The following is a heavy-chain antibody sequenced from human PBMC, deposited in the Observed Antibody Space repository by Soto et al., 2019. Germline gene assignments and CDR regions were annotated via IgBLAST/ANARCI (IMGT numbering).Heavy chain of an antibody. CDR2: IYYSGST. Sequence: SETLSLTCTVSGGSISTYYWSWIRQPPGKGLEWIGYIYYSGSTNYNPSLKSRVTMSVDTSKNQFSLKLSSVTAADTAVYYCARGSQFLNYWGQGTLVTVSS. CDR1: GGSISTYY. V-gene: IGHV4-59*01. CDR3: ARGSQFLNY. J-gene: IGHJ4*02.